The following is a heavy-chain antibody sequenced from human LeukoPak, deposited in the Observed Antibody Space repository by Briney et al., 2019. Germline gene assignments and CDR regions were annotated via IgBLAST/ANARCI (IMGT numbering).Heavy chain of an antibody. CDR3: ARGPGGAFDF. Sequence: GGSLRLSCAASGFTFSSYSMNWVRQAPGKGLEWVSSISSSSYIYYADSVKGRFTISRDNANNSLYLQINTLRAEDTAVYYCARGPGGAFDFWGQGTMVTVSS. CDR2: ISSSSYI. V-gene: IGHV3-21*01. J-gene: IGHJ3*01. CDR1: GFTFSSYS. D-gene: IGHD1-1*01.